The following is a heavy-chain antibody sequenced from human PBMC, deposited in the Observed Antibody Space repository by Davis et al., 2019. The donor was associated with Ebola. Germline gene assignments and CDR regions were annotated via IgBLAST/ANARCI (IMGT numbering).Heavy chain of an antibody. V-gene: IGHV1-69*06. CDR3: AIGTHCGGDCSYFDY. CDR1: GGTFSSYA. Sequence: SVKVSCKASGGTFSSYAISWVRQAPGQGLEWMGGIIPIFGTANYAQKFQGRVTITADKSTSTAYMELSSLRSEDTAVYYCAIGTHCGGDCSYFDYWGQGTLVTVSS. CDR2: IIPIFGTA. D-gene: IGHD2-21*01. J-gene: IGHJ4*02.